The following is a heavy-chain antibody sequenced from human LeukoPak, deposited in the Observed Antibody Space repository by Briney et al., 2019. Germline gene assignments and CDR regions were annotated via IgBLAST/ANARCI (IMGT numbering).Heavy chain of an antibody. Sequence: PSETLSLTCTVSGGSISSSSYYWGWIRQPPGKGLEWIVSIYYSGSTYYNPSLKSRITISVDTSKNQFSLKLSSVTAADTAVYYCAREDYYDSSGYYLDCWGQGTLVTVSS. CDR1: GGSISSSSYY. J-gene: IGHJ4*02. D-gene: IGHD3-22*01. V-gene: IGHV4-39*07. CDR2: IYYSGST. CDR3: AREDYYDSSGYYLDC.